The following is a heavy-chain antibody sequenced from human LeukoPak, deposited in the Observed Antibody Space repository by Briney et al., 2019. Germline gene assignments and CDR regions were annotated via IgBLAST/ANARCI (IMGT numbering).Heavy chain of an antibody. Sequence: GGSLRLSCAASGFTFSSYAMSWVRQAPGKGLEWVSAISGSGGSTYYADSVKGRFTISRDNSKNTLYLQMNSLRAEDTALYYCAKVLLPAWELGPLDYWGQGTLVTVSS. J-gene: IGHJ4*02. CDR3: AKVLLPAWELGPLDY. CDR2: ISGSGGST. CDR1: GFTFSSYA. V-gene: IGHV3-23*01. D-gene: IGHD1-26*01.